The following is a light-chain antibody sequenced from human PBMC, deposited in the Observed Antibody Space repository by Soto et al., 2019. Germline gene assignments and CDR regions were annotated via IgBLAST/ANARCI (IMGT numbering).Light chain of an antibody. CDR2: TVT. V-gene: IGLV2-11*01. J-gene: IGLJ1*01. CDR3: CSYAGSSSYV. CDR1: NSDIGGYNY. Sequence: SVLTQPRSVSRSPGQSVTISLPGTNSDIGGYNYVSWYQQHPGKAPKLMIYTVTKRPSGVPDRFSGSKSDNTASLTISGLQADDEADYYCCSYAGSSSYVFGTGTKVTVL.